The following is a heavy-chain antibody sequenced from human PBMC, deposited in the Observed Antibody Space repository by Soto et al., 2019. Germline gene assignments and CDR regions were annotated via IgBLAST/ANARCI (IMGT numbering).Heavy chain of an antibody. J-gene: IGHJ6*01. D-gene: IGHD4-17*01. V-gene: IGHV3-30*03. CDR2: ISYDGSNK. Sequence: GGSLRLSCASSVFTFSSYGMHCVRHAPGKGLEWVAVISYDGSNKYYADSVKGRFTISRDNSKNTLYLQMNSLRAEDTAVYYCARSTTGWLCPTNAGMEVWGQGTTVIVSS. CDR1: VFTFSSYG. CDR3: ARSTTGWLCPTNAGMEV.